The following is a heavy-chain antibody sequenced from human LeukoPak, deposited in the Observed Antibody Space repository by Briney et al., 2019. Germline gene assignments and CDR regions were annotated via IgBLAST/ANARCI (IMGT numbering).Heavy chain of an antibody. CDR1: GGSISSYY. Sequence: PSETLSLTCTVSGGSISSYYWSWIRQPPGKGLEWIGYIYYSGSTNYNPSLKSRVTISVDTSKNQFSLKLSSVTAADTAVYYCARVEKDYYDSSGYYYGPGAFDIWGQGTMVTVSS. CDR2: IYYSGST. V-gene: IGHV4-59*08. CDR3: ARVEKDYYDSSGYYYGPGAFDI. D-gene: IGHD3-22*01. J-gene: IGHJ3*02.